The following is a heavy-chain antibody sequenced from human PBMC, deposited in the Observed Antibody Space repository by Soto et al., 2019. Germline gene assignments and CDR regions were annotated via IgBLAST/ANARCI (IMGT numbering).Heavy chain of an antibody. CDR1: GFTFNNYG. V-gene: IGHV3-33*08. Sequence: PGGSLRLSCVASGFTFNNYGMQWVRQAPGKGLEWVAFIWHDGGNKFYAESVKGRFTISRDNSKNTLYLQMNSLRAEDTAVYYCARDFTGHCSSTSCYYLNWFDPWGQGTLVTVSS. J-gene: IGHJ5*02. CDR2: IWHDGGNK. CDR3: ARDFTGHCSSTSCYYLNWFDP. D-gene: IGHD2-2*01.